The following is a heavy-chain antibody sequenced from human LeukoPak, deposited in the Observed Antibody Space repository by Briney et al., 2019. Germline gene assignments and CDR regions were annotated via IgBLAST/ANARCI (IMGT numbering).Heavy chain of an antibody. V-gene: IGHV1-2*04. CDR1: GYTFTGYY. CDR2: INPNSGGT. CDR3: ARADVGIAAAGTFDY. Sequence: GASVKVSCKASGYTFTGYYMHWVRQAPGQGLEWMGWINPNSGGTNYAQKFQGWVTMTRDTSISTAYMELSRLRSDDTAVYYCARADVGIAAAGTFDYWGQGTLVTVSS. D-gene: IGHD6-13*01. J-gene: IGHJ4*02.